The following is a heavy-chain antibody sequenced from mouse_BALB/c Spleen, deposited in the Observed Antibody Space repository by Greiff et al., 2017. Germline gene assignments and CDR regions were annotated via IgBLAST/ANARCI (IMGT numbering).Heavy chain of an antibody. V-gene: IGHV1-87*01. CDR1: GYTFTSYW. CDR3: ARWSTATAY. J-gene: IGHJ3*01. D-gene: IGHD1-2*01. CDR2: IYPGDGDT. Sequence: VKLQESGAELARPGASVKLSCKASGYTFTSYWMQWVKQRPGQGLEWIGAIYPGDGDTRYTQKFKGKATLTADKSSSTAYMQLSSLASEDSAVYYCARWSTATAYWGQGTLVTVSA.